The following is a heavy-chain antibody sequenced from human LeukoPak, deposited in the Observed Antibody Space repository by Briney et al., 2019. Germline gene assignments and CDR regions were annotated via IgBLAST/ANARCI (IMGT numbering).Heavy chain of an antibody. D-gene: IGHD2-15*01. CDR2: INPNSGGT. Sequence: GASVKVSCKASGYTFTGYYIHWVRQAPGQGLEWMGWINPNSGGTNHAQKFQGRVTMTRDTSISTAYMELSRLRSDDTAVYYCARERTLTSCYDYWGQGTLVTVSS. CDR3: ARERTLTSCYDY. J-gene: IGHJ4*02. CDR1: GYTFTGYY. V-gene: IGHV1-2*02.